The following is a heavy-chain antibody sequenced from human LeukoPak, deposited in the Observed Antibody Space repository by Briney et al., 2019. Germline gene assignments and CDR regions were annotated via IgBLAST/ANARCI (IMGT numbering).Heavy chain of an antibody. V-gene: IGHV3-23*01. CDR3: AKEYSYGQYFDY. CDR2: ISGSGDST. Sequence: GGSLRLSCAASGFTFSSYVMSWVRQAPRKGLEWVSAISGSGDSTYYADSVKGRFTISRDNSKNTLYLQMNSLRAEDTAVYYCAKEYSYGQYFDYWGQGTLVTVSS. D-gene: IGHD5-18*01. CDR1: GFTFSSYV. J-gene: IGHJ4*02.